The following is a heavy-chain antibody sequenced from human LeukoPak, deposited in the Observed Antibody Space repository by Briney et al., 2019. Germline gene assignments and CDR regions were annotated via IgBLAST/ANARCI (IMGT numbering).Heavy chain of an antibody. CDR3: ARSVRAAAGTI. Sequence: GGSLRLSCAASGFTFSSYSMNWVRQAPGKGLEWVSVIYSGGSTYYADSVKGRFTISRDNSKNTLYLQMNSLRAEDTAVYYCARSVRAAAGTIWGQGTLVTVSS. D-gene: IGHD6-13*01. CDR2: IYSGGST. J-gene: IGHJ4*02. CDR1: GFTFSSYS. V-gene: IGHV3-66*01.